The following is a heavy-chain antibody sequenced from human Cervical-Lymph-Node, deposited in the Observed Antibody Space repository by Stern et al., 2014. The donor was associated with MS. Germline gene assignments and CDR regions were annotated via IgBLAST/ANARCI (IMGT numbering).Heavy chain of an antibody. D-gene: IGHD2-21*01. V-gene: IGHV4-4*02. Sequence: QLQLQESGPGLVRPSGTLSLTCGVSGASISGSTDWWSWVRQPPGKGLGWIGEVHHRGTTNYNPSLKSRVTISVDTPNNQFSLTLNSVTAADTAVYYCARVKWYFDLWGRGTLVTVSS. CDR2: VHHRGTT. CDR3: ARVKWYFDL. CDR1: GASISGSTDW. J-gene: IGHJ2*01.